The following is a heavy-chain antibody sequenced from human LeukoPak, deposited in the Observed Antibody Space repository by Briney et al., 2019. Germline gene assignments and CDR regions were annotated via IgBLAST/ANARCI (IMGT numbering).Heavy chain of an antibody. CDR1: GFTFSSYA. V-gene: IGHV3-64*01. J-gene: IGHJ5*02. D-gene: IGHD2-2*01. CDR2: ISSNGGST. Sequence: GGSLRLSCAASGFTFSSYAMHWVRQAPGKGLEYVSAISSNGGSTYYVNSVKGRFTISRDNSKNTLYLQMGSLRAEDMAVYYCARDRIEHQLPTGWFDPWGQGTLVTVSS. CDR3: ARDRIEHQLPTGWFDP.